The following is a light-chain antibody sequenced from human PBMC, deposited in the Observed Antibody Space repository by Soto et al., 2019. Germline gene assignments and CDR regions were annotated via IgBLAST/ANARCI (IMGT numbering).Light chain of an antibody. CDR1: QSVSSSY. CDR3: QQDDSSLGGFT. CDR2: GAS. V-gene: IGKV3-20*01. Sequence: EIVLTQSPGTLSLSPGERATLSCRASQSVSSSYLAWYQHKPGQAPRLLIYGASSRATGIPDRFSGSGSGTDFTLTISRLEPEDFAVYYCQQDDSSLGGFTFGPGTKVDIK. J-gene: IGKJ3*01.